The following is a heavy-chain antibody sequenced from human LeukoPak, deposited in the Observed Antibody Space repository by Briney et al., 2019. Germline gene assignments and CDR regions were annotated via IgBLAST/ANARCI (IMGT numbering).Heavy chain of an antibody. D-gene: IGHD6-13*01. CDR3: ARDPNSGSRGNFDY. V-gene: IGHV3-33*01. Sequence: PGRSLRLSCAASGFTFSSYGMHWVRQAPGKGLEWVAVIWYDGSNKYYADSVKGRFTISRDNSKNTLYLQMNSLRAEDTAVYYCARDPNSGSRGNFDYWGQGTLVTVSS. J-gene: IGHJ4*02. CDR2: IWYDGSNK. CDR1: GFTFSSYG.